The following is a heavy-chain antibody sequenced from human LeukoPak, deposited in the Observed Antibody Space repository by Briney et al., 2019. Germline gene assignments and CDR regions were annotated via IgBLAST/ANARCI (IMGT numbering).Heavy chain of an antibody. J-gene: IGHJ6*02. CDR1: GFTFSDYY. CDR3: ARFTPFGRITPWYYGMDV. D-gene: IGHD2-15*01. CDR2: ISSSGRTI. Sequence: GGSLRLSCAASGFTFSDYYMSWIRQAPGKGLEWVSYISSSGRTISYADSVKGRFTISRDNAKNSLYLQMNSLRAEDTAVYYCARFTPFGRITPWYYGMDVWGQGTTVTVSS. V-gene: IGHV3-11*04.